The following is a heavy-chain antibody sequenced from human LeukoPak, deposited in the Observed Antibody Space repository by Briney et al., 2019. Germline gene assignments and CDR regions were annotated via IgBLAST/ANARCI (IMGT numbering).Heavy chain of an antibody. V-gene: IGHV1-46*01. J-gene: IGHJ4*02. CDR3: ARVPKHDCGDYYFDY. CDR2: INPSGGST. D-gene: IGHD4-17*01. CDR1: GYTFTSYY. Sequence: GASVKVSCKASGYTFTSYYMHWVRQAPGQGLEWMGIINPSGGSTSYAQKFQGRVTMTRDTSTSTVYMELSSLRSEDTAVYYCARVPKHDCGDYYFDYWGQGTLVTVSS.